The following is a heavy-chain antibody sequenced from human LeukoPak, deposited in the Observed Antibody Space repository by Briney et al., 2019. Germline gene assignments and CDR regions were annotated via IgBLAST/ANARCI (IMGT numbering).Heavy chain of an antibody. V-gene: IGHV3-30-3*01. CDR3: ARDGDDAAGPKYYFDY. Sequence: GGSLRLSCAASGFAFSSYAMHWVRQAPGKGLEWVAVISYDGGNKYYADSVKGRFTISRDNSKSTLYLQMNSLKPEDTAVYNCARDGDDAAGPKYYFDYWGQGTLVTVSS. J-gene: IGHJ4*02. CDR1: GFAFSSYA. CDR2: ISYDGGNK. D-gene: IGHD6-19*01.